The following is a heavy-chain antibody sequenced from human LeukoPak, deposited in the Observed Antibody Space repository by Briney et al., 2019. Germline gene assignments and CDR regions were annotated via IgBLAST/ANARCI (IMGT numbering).Heavy chain of an antibody. CDR2: IIPIFGTA. J-gene: IGHJ4*02. V-gene: IGHV1-69*01. CDR3: ATKRQGYYDSSGYYGY. Sequence: SVKVSCKASGGTFSSYAISWVRQAPGQGLEWMGGIIPIFGTANYAQKFQGRVTITADESTSTAYMELSSLRSEDTAVYYCATKRQGYYDSSGYYGYWGQGTLVTVSS. D-gene: IGHD3-22*01. CDR1: GGTFSSYA.